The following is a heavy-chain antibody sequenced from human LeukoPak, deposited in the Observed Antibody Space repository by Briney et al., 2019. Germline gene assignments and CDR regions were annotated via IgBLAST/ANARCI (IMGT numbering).Heavy chain of an antibody. CDR2: IRSSSSDI. J-gene: IGHJ4*02. CDR3: ARVRSGSFDY. CDR1: GFTFSSYS. Sequence: PGGSLRLSCAASGFTFSSYSMNWVRQAPGKGLEWVSFIRSSSSDIYYADSVKGRFTISRDNAKNSLYLQMDSLRAEDTAVYYCARVRSGSFDYWGQGTLVTVSS. D-gene: IGHD1-26*01. V-gene: IGHV3-21*01.